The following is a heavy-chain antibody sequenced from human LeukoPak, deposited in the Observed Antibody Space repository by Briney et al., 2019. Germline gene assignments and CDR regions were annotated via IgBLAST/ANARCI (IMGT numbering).Heavy chain of an antibody. D-gene: IGHD1-26*01. Sequence: GGSLRLSCAASGFTFSSYAMSWVRQAPGKGLEWVSAISGSGGSTDYADSVKGRFTISRDKSKNTLYLQMNSLSGEDTAVYYCAKVGVRELIKYYFDYWGQGTLVTVSS. J-gene: IGHJ4*02. CDR3: AKVGVRELIKYYFDY. V-gene: IGHV3-23*01. CDR1: GFTFSSYA. CDR2: ISGSGGST.